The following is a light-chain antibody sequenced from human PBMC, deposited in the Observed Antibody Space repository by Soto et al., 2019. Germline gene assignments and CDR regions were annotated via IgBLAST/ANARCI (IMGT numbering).Light chain of an antibody. CDR1: SSDVGGYNL. J-gene: IGLJ3*02. CDR2: EDS. CDR3: WSYAGPYTWV. V-gene: IGLV2-23*01. Sequence: QSALTQPASVSGSPGQSITIYCTGTSSDVGGYNLVSWYQHHPGKAPKVMIYEDSERPSGVSNRFSGSKSGNPASLTISGLQAEDEAEYYCWSYAGPYTWVFGGGTQLTVL.